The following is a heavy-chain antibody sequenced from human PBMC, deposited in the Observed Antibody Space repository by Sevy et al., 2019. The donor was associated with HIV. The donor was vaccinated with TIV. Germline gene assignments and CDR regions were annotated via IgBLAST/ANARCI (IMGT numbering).Heavy chain of an antibody. CDR2: ISYDGSNK. Sequence: GGSLRLSCAASGFTFSSYAMHWVRQAPGKGLEWVAVISYDGSNKYYPDSVKGRFTISTDNSKNTLDLQMNSLRAEDTAVYYCAREGEEGMDVWGQGTTVTVSS. CDR1: GFTFSSYA. J-gene: IGHJ6*02. CDR3: AREGEEGMDV. V-gene: IGHV3-30-3*01.